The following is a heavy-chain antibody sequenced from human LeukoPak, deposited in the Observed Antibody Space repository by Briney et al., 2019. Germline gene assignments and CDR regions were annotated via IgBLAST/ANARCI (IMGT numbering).Heavy chain of an antibody. Sequence: ASVKLSCKASGYTFTSYGISWVRQAPGQGLEWMGWISAYNGNTNYAQKLHGRVTMTTDTSTSTAYLELRSLRSDDTAVYYCARVLKSNYYDSSGYLNYWGQGTLVTVSS. D-gene: IGHD3-22*01. CDR3: ARVLKSNYYDSSGYLNY. V-gene: IGHV1-18*01. CDR2: ISAYNGNT. CDR1: GYTFTSYG. J-gene: IGHJ4*02.